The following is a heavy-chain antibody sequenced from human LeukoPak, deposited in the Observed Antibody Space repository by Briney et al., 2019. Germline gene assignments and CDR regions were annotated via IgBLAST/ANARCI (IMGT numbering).Heavy chain of an antibody. D-gene: IGHD2-2*01. CDR3: ARGSLPIIVVPAALDD. V-gene: IGHV1-69*05. CDR1: GGTFSRYA. CDR2: IIPLFGSP. Sequence: SVKVSCKASGGTFSRYAISWVRQAPGQGLEWMGRIIPLFGSPNYAHKFPGRVTITTDESPSTAYMELSSLRSEDTAVYYGARGSLPIIVVPAALDDWGQGTLVTVSS. J-gene: IGHJ4*02.